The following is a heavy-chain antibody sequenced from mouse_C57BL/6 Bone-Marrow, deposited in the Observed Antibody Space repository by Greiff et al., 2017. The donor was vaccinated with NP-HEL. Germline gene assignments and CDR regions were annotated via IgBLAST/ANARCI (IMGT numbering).Heavy chain of an antibody. J-gene: IGHJ2*01. Sequence: EVQLQESEGGLVQPGSSMKLSCTASGFTFSDYYMAWVRQVPEKGLEWVANINYDGSSTYYLDSLKSRFIISRDNAKNILYLQMSSLKSEDTATYYCARARYDGDPYYFDYWGQGTTLTVSS. V-gene: IGHV5-16*01. CDR2: INYDGSST. D-gene: IGHD2-12*01. CDR1: GFTFSDYY. CDR3: ARARYDGDPYYFDY.